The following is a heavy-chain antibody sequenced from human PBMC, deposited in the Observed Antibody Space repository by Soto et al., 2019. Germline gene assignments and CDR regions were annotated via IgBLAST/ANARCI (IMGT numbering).Heavy chain of an antibody. CDR2: IIPIFGTA. Sequence: QVQLVQSGAEVKKPGSSVKVSCKASGGTFSSYAINWVRQAPGQGLEWMGGIIPIFGTANYAQKFQGRVTITXXEXKXXAYMELSSLRSEDTAVYYCARGSGGSAYYYYGMDVWGQGTTVTVSS. D-gene: IGHD2-15*01. CDR3: ARGSGGSAYYYYGMDV. J-gene: IGHJ6*02. CDR1: GGTFSSYA. V-gene: IGHV1-69*05.